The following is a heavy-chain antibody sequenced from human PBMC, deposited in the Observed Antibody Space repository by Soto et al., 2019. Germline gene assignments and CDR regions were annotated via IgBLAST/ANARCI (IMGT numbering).Heavy chain of an antibody. CDR3: ARPWCSGATCYRGVDYGMDV. CDR1: GYSFTNYW. Sequence: PXESVKISCKGSGYSFTNYWIGWVRQIPGRGLEWMGIIYPCDSDTRYNPSFEGQVTISADKSISTAYLQWSSLKASDTAIYYCARPWCSGATCYRGVDYGMDVWGQGTTVTVS. J-gene: IGHJ6*02. V-gene: IGHV5-51*01. CDR2: IYPCDSDT. D-gene: IGHD2-2*02.